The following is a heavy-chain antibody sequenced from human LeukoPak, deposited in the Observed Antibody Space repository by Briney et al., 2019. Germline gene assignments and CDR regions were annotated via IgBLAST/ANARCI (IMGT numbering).Heavy chain of an antibody. V-gene: IGHV4-39*07. J-gene: IGHJ4*02. Sequence: PSETLSLACTVSGGSISSSSYYWGWIRQPPGKGLEWIGSIYYSGSTYYNPSLKSRVTISVDTSKNQFSLKLSSVTAADTAVYYCASDYPEGYWGQGTLVTVSS. CDR1: GGSISSSSYY. CDR2: IYYSGST. CDR3: ASDYPEGY.